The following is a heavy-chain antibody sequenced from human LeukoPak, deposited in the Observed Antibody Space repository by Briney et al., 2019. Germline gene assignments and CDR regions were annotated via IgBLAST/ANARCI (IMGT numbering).Heavy chain of an antibody. CDR3: ARVGAWIPAGGAFDF. CDR2: INPNSGGT. D-gene: IGHD3-16*01. V-gene: IGHV1-2*02. Sequence: GASVKVSCKASGYTFSAHYMHWVRQAPGQGLEWMGWINPNSGGTNYAQKFQGRVTMTRDTSISSAYMELSRLRSDDTAVYYCARVGAWIPAGGAFDFWGQGTMVTVSS. CDR1: GYTFSAHY. J-gene: IGHJ3*01.